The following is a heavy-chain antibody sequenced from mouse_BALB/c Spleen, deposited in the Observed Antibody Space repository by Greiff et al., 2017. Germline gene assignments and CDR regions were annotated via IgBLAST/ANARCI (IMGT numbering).Heavy chain of an antibody. V-gene: IGHV1-9*01. CDR1: GYTFSSYW. CDR3: ARGGENWAAWFAY. Sequence: QVQLQQSGAELMKPGASVKISCKATGYTFSSYWIEWVKQRPGHGLEWIGEILPGSGSTNYNEKFKGKATFTADTSSNTAYMQLSSLTSEDSAVYYCARGGENWAAWFAYWGQGTLVTVSA. CDR2: ILPGSGST. D-gene: IGHD4-1*01. J-gene: IGHJ3*01.